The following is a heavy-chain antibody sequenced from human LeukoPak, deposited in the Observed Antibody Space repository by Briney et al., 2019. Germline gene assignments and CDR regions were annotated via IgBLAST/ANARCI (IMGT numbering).Heavy chain of an antibody. CDR3: ARDPGYGSGSHPFDY. D-gene: IGHD3-10*01. Sequence: GGSLRLSCAASGFTFISYWMHWVRQAPGKGLVWVSRINSDGSSTSYADSVKGRFTISRDNAKNTLYLQMNSLRAEDTAVYYCARDPGYGSGSHPFDYWGQGTLVTVSS. V-gene: IGHV3-74*01. CDR2: INSDGSST. J-gene: IGHJ4*02. CDR1: GFTFISYW.